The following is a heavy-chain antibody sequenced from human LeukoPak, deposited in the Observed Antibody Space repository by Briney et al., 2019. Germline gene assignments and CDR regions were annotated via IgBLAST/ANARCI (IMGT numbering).Heavy chain of an antibody. Sequence: SETLSLTCAVYGESFSGYYWSWIRQPPGKGLGWIGEINHSGSTNHNPSLKSRVTISVDTSKNQFSLKLSSVTAADTAVYYCARAWSSSSWYVNWFDPWGQGTLVTVSS. CDR2: INHSGST. CDR1: GESFSGYY. V-gene: IGHV4-34*01. J-gene: IGHJ5*02. CDR3: ARAWSSSSWYVNWFDP. D-gene: IGHD6-13*01.